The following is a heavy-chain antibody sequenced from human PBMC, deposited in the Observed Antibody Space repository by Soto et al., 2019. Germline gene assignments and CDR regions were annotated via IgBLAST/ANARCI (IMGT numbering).Heavy chain of an antibody. J-gene: IGHJ2*01. CDR2: VTWNSFAT. CDR3: VKEGGMKYFDF. V-gene: IGHV3-9*01. D-gene: IGHD3-16*01. CDR1: GFIFDDHT. Sequence: EVQLVESGGGLVQPGRSLRLSCTASGFIFDDHTMHWVRQAPGKDLEWVAGVTWNSFATGYADSVKGRFTISRDNAKNSLYLQMNSLSAEDTAVYFCVKEGGMKYFDFWGRGTVVTVSS.